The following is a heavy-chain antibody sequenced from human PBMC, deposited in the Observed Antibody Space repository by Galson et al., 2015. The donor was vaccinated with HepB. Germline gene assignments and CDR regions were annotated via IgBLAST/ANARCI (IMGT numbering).Heavy chain of an antibody. CDR2: IVVGSGNT. CDR1: GFTFTSSA. D-gene: IGHD6-13*01. CDR3: AATRKAAAGTFGY. V-gene: IGHV1-58*01. J-gene: IGHJ4*02. Sequence: SVKVSCKASGFTFTSSAVQWVRQARGQRLEWIGWIVVGSGNTNYAQKFQERVTITRDTSTSTAYMELSSLRSEDTAVYYCAATRKAAAGTFGYWGQGTLVTVSS.